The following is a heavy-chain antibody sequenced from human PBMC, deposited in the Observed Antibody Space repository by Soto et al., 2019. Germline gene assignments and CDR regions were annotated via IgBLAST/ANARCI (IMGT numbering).Heavy chain of an antibody. D-gene: IGHD6-13*01. CDR3: ARDRIAAAGGWFDP. V-gene: IGHV4-61*01. CDR2: IYYSGST. J-gene: IGHJ5*02. Sequence: SETLSLTCSVSGGSISSGYYYWSWIRQPPGKGLEWIGYIYYSGSTNYNPSLKSRVTISVDTSKNQFSLKLSSVTAADTAVYYCARDRIAAAGGWFDPWGQGTLVTVSS. CDR1: GGSISSGYYY.